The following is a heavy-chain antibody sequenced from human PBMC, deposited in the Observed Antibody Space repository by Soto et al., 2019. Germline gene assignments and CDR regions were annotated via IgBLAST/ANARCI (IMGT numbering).Heavy chain of an antibody. J-gene: IGHJ4*02. CDR3: ATGYYFDH. CDR1: GFTFRSYE. V-gene: IGHV3-48*03. D-gene: IGHD7-27*01. Sequence: GGSLRLSCAASGFTFRSYEMNWVRQAPGKGLEWVSYIGRSGTNIYDADPVKGRFTISRDNAKKTLYLQMHSLRAEDTAVYYCATGYYFDHWGQGTLVTVSS. CDR2: IGRSGTNI.